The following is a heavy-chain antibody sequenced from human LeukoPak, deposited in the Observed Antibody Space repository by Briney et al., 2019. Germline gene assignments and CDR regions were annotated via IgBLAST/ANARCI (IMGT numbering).Heavy chain of an antibody. V-gene: IGHV1-2*02. CDR3: AGGGMWEQPPPNWFDP. J-gene: IGHJ5*02. CDR1: GYTFTGYY. Sequence: GASVKVSCKASGYTFTGYYMHWVRQAPGQGLEWMGWINPNSGGTNYAQKFQGRVTMTRDTSISTAYMELSRLRSDDTAVYYCAGGGMWEQPPPNWFDPWGQGTLVTVSP. D-gene: IGHD1-26*01. CDR2: INPNSGGT.